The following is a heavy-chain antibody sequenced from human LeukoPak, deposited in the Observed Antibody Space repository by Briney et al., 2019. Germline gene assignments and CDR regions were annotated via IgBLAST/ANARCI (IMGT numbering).Heavy chain of an antibody. J-gene: IGHJ4*02. CDR1: GFPLGNAW. Sequence: GGSLRLSCTVSGFPLGNAWMFWVRQAPGKGLEWVAVISYDGSNKYYADSVKGRFTISRDNRKNTLYLQMNSLRAEDTAVYYCAREPEITMIIAVIGGPLDYWGQGTLVTVSS. CDR2: ISYDGSNK. V-gene: IGHV3-30*03. CDR3: AREPEITMIIAVIGGPLDY. D-gene: IGHD3-22*01.